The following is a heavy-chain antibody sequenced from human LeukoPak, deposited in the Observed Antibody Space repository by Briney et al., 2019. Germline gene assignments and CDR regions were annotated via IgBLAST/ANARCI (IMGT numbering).Heavy chain of an antibody. J-gene: IGHJ6*02. CDR1: GGSFSGYY. CDR2: INHSGST. CDR3: ARGLDAVYRYGMDV. Sequence: PSETLSLTCAVCGGSFSGYYWSWIRQPPGKGLEWIGEINHSGSTNYNPSLKSRVTISVDRSKNQFSLKLSSVTAADTAVYYCARGLDAVYRYGMDVWGQGTTVTVSS. D-gene: IGHD2-2*01. V-gene: IGHV4-34*01.